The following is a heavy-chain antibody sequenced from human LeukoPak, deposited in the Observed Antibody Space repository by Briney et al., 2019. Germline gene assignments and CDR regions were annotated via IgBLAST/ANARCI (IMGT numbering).Heavy chain of an antibody. CDR1: GYTFTSYY. V-gene: IGHV1-46*01. Sequence: ASVKVSCKASGYTFTSYYMHWVRQAPGQGLEWMGIINPSGGSTSYAQKFQGRVTVTRDMSTSTVYMELSSLRSEDTAVYYCAKGPLPRIDYWGQGTLVTVSS. J-gene: IGHJ4*02. CDR2: INPSGGST. CDR3: AKGPLPRIDY.